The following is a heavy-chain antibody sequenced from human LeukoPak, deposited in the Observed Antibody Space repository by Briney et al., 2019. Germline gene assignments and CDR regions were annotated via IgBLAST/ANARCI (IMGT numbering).Heavy chain of an antibody. CDR2: IYHSGST. CDR1: SDSISSSNW. D-gene: IGHD3-22*01. V-gene: IGHV4-4*02. CDR3: AAKDFSSGYFHF. Sequence: SETLSLTCAVSSDSISSSNWWSWVRQPPGKGLEWIGEIYHSGSTNYNPSLKSRVTISVDRSNNQFSLKLNSVTAADTAIYFCAAKDFSSGYFHFWGQGTLVTVSS. J-gene: IGHJ4*02.